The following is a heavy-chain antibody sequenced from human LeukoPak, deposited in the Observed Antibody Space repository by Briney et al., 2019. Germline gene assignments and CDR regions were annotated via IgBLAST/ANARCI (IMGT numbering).Heavy chain of an antibody. J-gene: IGHJ4*01. CDR1: GGSFSGYY. Sequence: PSETLSLTCAVYGGSFSGYYWSWIRQPPGKGLEWVSSISRSSSYIYYAESMKGRFTIFRDNAKNSLYLQMNSLRAGDTAVYYCARIRGSGLFDYWGQGTLVTVSS. CDR2: ISRSSSYI. CDR3: ARIRGSGLFDY. D-gene: IGHD3-16*01. V-gene: IGHV3-21*01.